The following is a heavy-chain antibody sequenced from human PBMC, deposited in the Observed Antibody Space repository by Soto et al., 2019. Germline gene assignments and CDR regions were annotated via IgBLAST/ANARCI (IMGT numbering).Heavy chain of an antibody. J-gene: IGHJ4*02. CDR1: GYFISSSHW. V-gene: IGHV4-28*05. Sequence: QVQVQESGPGLVKASDTLSLTCRVSGYFISSSHWWGWIRQPPGKGLEWIGHINYSGSFYHDPSLKSRVTMSLDTSNHQFSLRLSSVTAVDTAVYYCARIATTTLGGPIDYWGRGTLVTVSS. CDR2: INYSGSF. D-gene: IGHD4-4*01. CDR3: ARIATTTLGGPIDY.